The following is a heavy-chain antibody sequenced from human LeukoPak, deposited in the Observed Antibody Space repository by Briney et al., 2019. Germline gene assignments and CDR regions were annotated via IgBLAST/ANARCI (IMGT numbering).Heavy chain of an antibody. CDR3: ARSLGGYYDSSGSDAFDI. CDR2: IYYSGST. CDR1: GGSISSYD. D-gene: IGHD3-22*01. Sequence: PSETLSLTCTVSGGSISSYDWSWIRQPPGKGLEWIGYIYYSGSTNYNPSLKSRVTISVDTSKNQFSLKLSSVTAADTAVYYCARSLGGYYDSSGSDAFDIWGQGTMVTVSS. V-gene: IGHV4-59*01. J-gene: IGHJ3*02.